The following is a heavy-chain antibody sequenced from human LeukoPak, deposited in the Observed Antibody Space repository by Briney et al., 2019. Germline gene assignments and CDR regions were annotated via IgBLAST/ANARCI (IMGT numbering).Heavy chain of an antibody. CDR3: VKPSGALHFDS. V-gene: IGHV3-23*01. Sequence: GGSLRLSCAASGFTFSSYAMSWVRQAPGKGREWVSAISGSGGSTYYADSVKGRFTISRDNSKNTLYLQMNSLRPEDTSVYYCVKPSGALHFDSWGQGTLVTVSS. CDR1: GFTFSSYA. CDR2: ISGSGGST. J-gene: IGHJ4*02.